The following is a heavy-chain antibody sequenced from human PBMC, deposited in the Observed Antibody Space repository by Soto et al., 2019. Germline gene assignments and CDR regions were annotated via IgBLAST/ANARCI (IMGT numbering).Heavy chain of an antibody. D-gene: IGHD4-17*01. CDR1: GGTFSSYT. CDR3: ARDLGEPTVTTYGMDV. Sequence: QVQLVQSGAEVKKPGSSVKVSCKASGGTFSSYTISWVRQAPGQGLEWMGRIIPILGIANYAQKFQGRVTITADKTTSTAYMELSSLRSEDTAVYYCARDLGEPTVTTYGMDVWGQGTTVTVSS. CDR2: IIPILGIA. J-gene: IGHJ6*02. V-gene: IGHV1-69*08.